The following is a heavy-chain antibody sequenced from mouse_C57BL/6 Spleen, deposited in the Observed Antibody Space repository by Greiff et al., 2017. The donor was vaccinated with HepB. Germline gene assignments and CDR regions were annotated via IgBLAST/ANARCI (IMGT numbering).Heavy chain of an antibody. D-gene: IGHD1-1*01. J-gene: IGHJ3*01. V-gene: IGHV5-17*01. CDR2: ISSGSSTI. CDR1: GFTFSDYG. CDR3: AGGGYYGSSVFAY. Sequence: EVMLVESGGGLVKPGGSLKLSCAASGFTFSDYGMHWVRQAPEKGLEWVAYISSGSSTIYYADTVKGRFTISRDNAKNTLFLQMTSLRSEDTAMYYCAGGGYYGSSVFAYWGQGTLVTVSA.